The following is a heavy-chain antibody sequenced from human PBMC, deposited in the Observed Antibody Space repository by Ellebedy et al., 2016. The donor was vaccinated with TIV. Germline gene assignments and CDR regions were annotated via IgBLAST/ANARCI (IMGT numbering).Heavy chain of an antibody. V-gene: IGHV1-8*01. J-gene: IGHJ6*02. D-gene: IGHD6-19*01. CDR3: ARSAYSSPFYFKYYYNGMDV. Sequence: AASVKVSCKASGYAFSTYEINWVRQATGQGLEWMGWMNPFSGDTGCAQKFQGRVTMTRDTSTSTVYMELSSLRSEDTAVYYCARSAYSSPFYFKYYYNGMDVWGQGTTVTVSS. CDR2: MNPFSGDT. CDR1: GYAFSTYE.